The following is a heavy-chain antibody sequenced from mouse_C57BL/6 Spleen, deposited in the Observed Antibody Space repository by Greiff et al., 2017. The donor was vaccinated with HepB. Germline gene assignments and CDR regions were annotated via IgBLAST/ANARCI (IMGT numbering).Heavy chain of an antibody. CDR3: ARKGDYYDYDVGAY. D-gene: IGHD2-4*01. Sequence: VQLQQSGPVLVKPGASVKMSCKASGYTFTDYYMNWVKQSHGKSLEWIGVINPYNGGTSYNQKFKGKATLTVDKSSSTAYMELNSLTSEDSAVYYCARKGDYYDYDVGAYWGQGTLVTVSA. V-gene: IGHV1-19*01. CDR1: GYTFTDYY. J-gene: IGHJ3*01. CDR2: INPYNGGT.